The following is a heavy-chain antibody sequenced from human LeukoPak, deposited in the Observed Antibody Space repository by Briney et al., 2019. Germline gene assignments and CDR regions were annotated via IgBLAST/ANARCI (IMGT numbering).Heavy chain of an antibody. V-gene: IGHV1-46*01. CDR3: ARGGYSGYLTDY. J-gene: IGHJ4*02. CDR1: GYTFTSYY. CDR2: INPSGGST. D-gene: IGHD5-12*01. Sequence: ASVKVSCKASGYTFTSYYMHWVRQAPGQGLEWMGIINPSGGSTSYAQKFQGRVTITADESTSTAYMELSSLRSEDTAVYYCARGGYSGYLTDYWGQGTLVTVSS.